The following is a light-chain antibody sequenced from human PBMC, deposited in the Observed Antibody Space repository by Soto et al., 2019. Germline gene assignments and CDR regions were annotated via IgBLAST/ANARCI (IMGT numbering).Light chain of an antibody. CDR1: QDISSW. Sequence: DIQMTQSPSSVSASVGDSVTITCRASQDISSWLAWYQQKPGKAPNLLIYAASSLQSGVPSRFSGSGSGTDFTLTITSLQPEDIATYHCQQTNSFPRTFGQGTKVDIK. CDR3: QQTNSFPRT. CDR2: AAS. V-gene: IGKV1-12*01. J-gene: IGKJ1*01.